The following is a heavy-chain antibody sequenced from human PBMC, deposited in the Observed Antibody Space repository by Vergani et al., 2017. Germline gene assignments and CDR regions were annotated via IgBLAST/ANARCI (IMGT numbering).Heavy chain of an antibody. CDR1: GSTLSGNY. J-gene: IGHJ5*01. V-gene: IGHV3-66*02. CDR3: ARVNYYGSGTYVDP. D-gene: IGHD3-10*01. Sequence: ELLLVESGGGLVQPGGSLRLSCAASGSTLSGNYMTWVRQAPGKGLEWVSHIYSGDEIYYTDSVKGRVTISRDTSKNTLHLQINNLRVEDTAVYYCARVNYYGSGTYVDPWGQGTLVTVSS. CDR2: IYSGDEI.